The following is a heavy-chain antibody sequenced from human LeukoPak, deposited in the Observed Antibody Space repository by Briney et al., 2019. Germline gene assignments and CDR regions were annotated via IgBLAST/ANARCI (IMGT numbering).Heavy chain of an antibody. CDR3: ARDHSYDFWSGYLPYCYYGMDV. CDR1: GGSISSGGYY. Sequence: PSETLSLTCTVSGGSISSGGYYWSWIRQHPGKGLEWIGYIYYSGSTYYNPSLKSRVTISVDTSKNQFSLKLSSVTAADTAVYYCARDHSYDFWSGYLPYCYYGMDVWGQGTTVTVSS. J-gene: IGHJ6*02. V-gene: IGHV4-31*03. D-gene: IGHD3-3*01. CDR2: IYYSGST.